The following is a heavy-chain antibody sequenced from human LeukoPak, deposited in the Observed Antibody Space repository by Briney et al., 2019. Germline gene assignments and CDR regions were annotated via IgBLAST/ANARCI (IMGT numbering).Heavy chain of an antibody. Sequence: PGGSLRLSCAASGFTFSSYAMSWVRQAPGKGLEWVSAISGSGGSTYYADSVKGRFTISRDNSKNTLYLQMNSPRAEDTAVYYCAKSDSGYGNFDYWGQGTLVTVSS. CDR3: AKSDSGYGNFDY. CDR2: ISGSGGST. J-gene: IGHJ4*02. D-gene: IGHD5-12*01. V-gene: IGHV3-23*01. CDR1: GFTFSSYA.